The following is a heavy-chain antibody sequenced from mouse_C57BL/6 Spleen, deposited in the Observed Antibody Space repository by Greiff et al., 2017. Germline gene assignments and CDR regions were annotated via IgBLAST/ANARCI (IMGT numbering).Heavy chain of an antibody. Sequence: EVKVVESGGDLVKPGGSLKLSCAASGFTFSSYGMSWVRQTPDKRLEWVATISSGGSYTYYPDSVKGRFTISRDNAKNTLYLQMSSLKSEDTAMYYCARVNYDYAMDYWGQGTSVTVSS. J-gene: IGHJ4*01. CDR3: ARVNYDYAMDY. V-gene: IGHV5-6*01. CDR2: ISSGGSYT. D-gene: IGHD2-1*01. CDR1: GFTFSSYG.